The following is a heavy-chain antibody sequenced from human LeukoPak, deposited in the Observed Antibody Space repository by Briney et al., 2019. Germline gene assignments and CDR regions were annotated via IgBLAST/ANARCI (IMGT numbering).Heavy chain of an antibody. Sequence: GGSLRPSCAASGFTFSTYWMSWVRQAPGKGLEWVANIKQDGSEKYYIDSVKGRFTISRDNAKNSLYLQMNSLRAEDTAMYYCARDSAGNDYWGQGTLVTGSS. D-gene: IGHD6-13*01. J-gene: IGHJ4*02. V-gene: IGHV3-7*01. CDR2: IKQDGSEK. CDR1: GFTFSTYW. CDR3: ARDSAGNDY.